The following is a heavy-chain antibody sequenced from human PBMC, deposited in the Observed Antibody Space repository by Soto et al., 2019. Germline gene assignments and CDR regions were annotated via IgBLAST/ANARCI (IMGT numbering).Heavy chain of an antibody. V-gene: IGHV3-23*01. CDR3: AKSPALGYCSGGSCFDDAFDI. D-gene: IGHD2-15*01. CDR2: ISGSGGST. Sequence: GGSLRLSCAASGFTFSSYAMSWVRQAPGKGLEWVSAISGSGGSTYYADSVKGRFTISRDNSKNTLYLQMNSLRAEDTAVYYCAKSPALGYCSGGSCFDDAFDIWGQGTMVTVSS. J-gene: IGHJ3*02. CDR1: GFTFSSYA.